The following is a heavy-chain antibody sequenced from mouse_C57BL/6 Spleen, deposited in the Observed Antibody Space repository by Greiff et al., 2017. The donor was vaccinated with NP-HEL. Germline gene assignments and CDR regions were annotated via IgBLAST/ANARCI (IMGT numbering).Heavy chain of an antibody. D-gene: IGHD1-1*01. CDR1: GYTFTSYT. CDR3: AGSRNFDY. CDR2: INPSSGYT. Sequence: VQLQQSGAELARPGASVKMSCKASGYTFTSYTMHWVKQRPGQGLEWIGYINPSSGYTKYNQKFKDKATLTADKSSSTAYMQLSSLTSEDSAVYYCAGSRNFDYWGQGTTLTVSS. V-gene: IGHV1-4*01. J-gene: IGHJ2*01.